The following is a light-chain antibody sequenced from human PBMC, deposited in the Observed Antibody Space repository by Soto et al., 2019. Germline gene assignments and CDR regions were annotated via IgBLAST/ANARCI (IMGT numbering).Light chain of an antibody. CDR1: SSDVGGYNY. CDR3: SSDTSSIS. Sequence: QSALTQPASVSGSPGQSITISCTGTSSDVGGYNYVSWYQQHPGKAPKLMIYDVNTRPSGVSNRFSGSKSGNTASLTISGLQAEDEDDYYCSSDTSSISFGGGTKLTVL. V-gene: IGLV2-14*01. CDR2: DVN. J-gene: IGLJ2*01.